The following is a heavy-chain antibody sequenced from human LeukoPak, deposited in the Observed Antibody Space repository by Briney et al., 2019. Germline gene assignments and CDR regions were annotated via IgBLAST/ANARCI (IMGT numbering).Heavy chain of an antibody. Sequence: GGSLRLSCAASGFTFSSYAMSWVRQAPGKGLEWVSAISGSGGSTYYADSVKGRFTISRDNAKNSVYLQMNSLRAEDTAVYYCARDRGLGYYYDSSAYGYWGQGTLVTVSS. CDR2: ISGSGGST. J-gene: IGHJ4*02. V-gene: IGHV3-23*01. D-gene: IGHD3-22*01. CDR1: GFTFSSYA. CDR3: ARDRGLGYYYDSSAYGY.